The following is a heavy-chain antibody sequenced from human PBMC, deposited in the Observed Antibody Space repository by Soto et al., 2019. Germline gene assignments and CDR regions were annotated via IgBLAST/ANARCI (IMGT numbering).Heavy chain of an antibody. CDR3: AKDQGGYYDFWSGYWDLHYYYYMDV. CDR2: ISGSGGST. Sequence: GGSLRLSCAASGFTFSSYAMSWVRQAPGKGLEWVSAISGSGGSTYYADSVKGRFTISRDNSKNTLYLQMNSLRAEDTAVYYCAKDQGGYYDFWSGYWDLHYYYYMDVWGKGTTVTVSS. D-gene: IGHD3-3*01. CDR1: GFTFSSYA. V-gene: IGHV3-23*01. J-gene: IGHJ6*03.